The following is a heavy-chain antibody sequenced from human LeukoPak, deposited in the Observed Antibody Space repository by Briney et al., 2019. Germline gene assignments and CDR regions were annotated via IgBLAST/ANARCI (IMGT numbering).Heavy chain of an antibody. CDR2: IYTSGST. Sequence: PSETLSLTCTVSGGSISGYYWSWIRQPPGKGLEWIGYIYTSGSTNYNPSLKSRVTISVDTSKNQFSLKLSSVTAADTAVYYCASLSSSWYYFDYWGQGTLVTVSS. CDR1: GGSISGYY. CDR3: ASLSSSWYYFDY. J-gene: IGHJ4*02. D-gene: IGHD6-13*01. V-gene: IGHV4-4*09.